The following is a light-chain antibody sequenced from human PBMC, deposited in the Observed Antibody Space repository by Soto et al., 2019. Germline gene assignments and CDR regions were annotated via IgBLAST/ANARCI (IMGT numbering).Light chain of an antibody. J-gene: IGLJ2*01. CDR3: SSYGGSNNLV. V-gene: IGLV2-8*01. CDR1: SSDVGGYSY. CDR2: EVS. Sequence: QSALNQPPSASGSPGQSGTISCTGASSDVGGYSYVSWYQQHPGKAPKLMIYEVSKRPSGVPDRFSGSKSGNTASLTVSGLQAEDEADYYCSSYGGSNNLVFGGGTKLTVL.